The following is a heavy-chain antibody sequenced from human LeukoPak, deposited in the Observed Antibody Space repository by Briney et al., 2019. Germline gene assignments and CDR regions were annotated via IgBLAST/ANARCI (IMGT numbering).Heavy chain of an antibody. J-gene: IGHJ5*02. CDR3: ARRNYYDSSGYYA. CDR1: GGTFSSYA. V-gene: IGHV1-69*04. D-gene: IGHD3-22*01. Sequence: GASVKVSCKASGGTFSSYAISWVRQAPGQGLEWMGRIIPILGIANYAQKFQGRATITADKSTSTAYMELSSLRSEDTAVYYCARRNYYDSSGYYAWGQGTLVTVSS. CDR2: IIPILGIA.